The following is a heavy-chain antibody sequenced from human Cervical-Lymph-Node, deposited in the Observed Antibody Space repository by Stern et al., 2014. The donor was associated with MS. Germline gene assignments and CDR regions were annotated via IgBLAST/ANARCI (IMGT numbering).Heavy chain of an antibody. CDR1: GYTFTNGG. D-gene: IGHD1-1*01. CDR2: VSVGNDEL. V-gene: IGHV1-3*01. J-gene: IGHJ4*02. Sequence: QVQLVQSGAEVKKPGASVKVSCRASGYTFTNGGTHWVRQAPGQRLEWMGWVSVGNDELRYSQKFQGRIIITRVSSARTVYMDLSSLRSEDTAVYYCAGDHIGTNPNYLEYWCQGTLVTVPS. CDR3: AGDHIGTNPNYLEY.